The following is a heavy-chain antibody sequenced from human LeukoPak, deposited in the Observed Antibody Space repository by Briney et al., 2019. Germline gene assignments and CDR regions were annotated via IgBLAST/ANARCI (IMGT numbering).Heavy chain of an antibody. CDR2: ISGSGGST. CDR3: AKVRETRYSSSWYYFDY. V-gene: IGHV3-23*01. J-gene: IGHJ4*02. Sequence: GGSLRLSCAASGFTFSSYAMSWVRQAPRKGLEWVSAISGSGGSTYYADSVKGRFTISRDNSKNTLYLQMNSLRAEDTAVYYCAKVRETRYSSSWYYFDYWGQGTLVTVSS. D-gene: IGHD6-13*01. CDR1: GFTFSSYA.